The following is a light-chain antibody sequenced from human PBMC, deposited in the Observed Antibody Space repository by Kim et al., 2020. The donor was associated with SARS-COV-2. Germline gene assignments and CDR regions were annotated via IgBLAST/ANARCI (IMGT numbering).Light chain of an antibody. V-gene: IGKV4-1*01. CDR1: QSVLYSSNNKSY. J-gene: IGKJ4*01. CDR2: WAS. CDR3: QQYYSTPLT. Sequence: ATINCKSSQSVLYSSNNKSYLAWYQQKPGLPPKLLIYWASTRESGVPDRFSGSGSGTDFTLTISSLQAEDVAVYYCQQYYSTPLTFGGGTKVDIK.